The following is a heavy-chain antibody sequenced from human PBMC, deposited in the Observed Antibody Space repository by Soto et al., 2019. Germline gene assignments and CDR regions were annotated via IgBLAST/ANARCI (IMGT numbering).Heavy chain of an antibody. D-gene: IGHD6-6*01. CDR3: ATPDVSIAGSHGY. Sequence: ASLKVSCKASGYTFTSYYMHWVRQAPGQGLEWMGIINPSGGSTSYAQKFQGRVTMTRDTSTSTVYMELSSLRSEDTAVYYCATPDVSIAGSHGYWGQGTLVTVSS. J-gene: IGHJ4*02. V-gene: IGHV1-46*03. CDR1: GYTFTSYY. CDR2: INPSGGST.